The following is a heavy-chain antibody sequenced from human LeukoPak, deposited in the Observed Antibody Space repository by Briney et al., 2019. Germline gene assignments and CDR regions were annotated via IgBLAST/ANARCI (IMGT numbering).Heavy chain of an antibody. CDR3: ARGDSGWYRNWFDP. CDR1: GGSFSGYY. Sequence: SETLSLTCAVYGGSFSGYYWSWIRQPPGKGLEWIGEINHSGSTNYNPSLKSRVTISVDTSKNQFSLKLSSVTAADTAVYYCARGDSGWYRNWFDPWGQGTLATVSS. CDR2: INHSGST. J-gene: IGHJ5*02. V-gene: IGHV4-34*01. D-gene: IGHD6-19*01.